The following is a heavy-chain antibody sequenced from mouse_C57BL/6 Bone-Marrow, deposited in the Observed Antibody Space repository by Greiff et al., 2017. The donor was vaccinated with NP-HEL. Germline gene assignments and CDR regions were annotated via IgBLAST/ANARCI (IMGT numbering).Heavy chain of an antibody. CDR2: ISSGGDYI. CDR3: TRDFWSGTEGYYFDY. J-gene: IGHJ2*01. D-gene: IGHD4-1*01. V-gene: IGHV5-9-1*02. CDR1: GFTFSSYA. Sequence: EVKLVESGEGLVKPGGSLKLSCAASGFTFSSYAMSWVRQTPEKRLEWVAYISSGGDYIYYADTVKGRFTISRDNARNTLYLQMSSLKSEDTAMYYCTRDFWSGTEGYYFDYWGQGTTLTVSS.